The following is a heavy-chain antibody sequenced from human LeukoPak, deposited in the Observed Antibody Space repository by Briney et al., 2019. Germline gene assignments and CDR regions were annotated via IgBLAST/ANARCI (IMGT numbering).Heavy chain of an antibody. J-gene: IGHJ3*02. CDR1: GGSINDYY. Sequence: KPSETLSLTCNVSGGSINDYYWSWIRQPPGKGLEWIGQIYYTGSTKYSPSLESRVIISVDTSKNQFSLTLRSMTAADTAVYICARLSKQLTEGNSFDIWGQGTMVTFSS. CDR2: IYYTGST. CDR3: ARLSKQLTEGNSFDI. V-gene: IGHV4-59*12. D-gene: IGHD6-13*01.